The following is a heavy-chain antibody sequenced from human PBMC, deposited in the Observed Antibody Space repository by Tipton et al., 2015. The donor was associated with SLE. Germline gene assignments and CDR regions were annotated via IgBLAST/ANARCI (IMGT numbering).Heavy chain of an antibody. J-gene: IGHJ4*02. CDR3: ARGGYYDFWSGPDF. Sequence: GLVKPSETLSLSCSVSGGSIGIGDYSWGWFRQPPGKGLEWIGNVYYSGTTYHNPSLTGRVSMSVDASRNQFPLKLSSVTAADAAVYYCARGGYYDFWSGPDFGGQGILVTVSS. CDR2: VYYSGTT. D-gene: IGHD3-3*01. CDR1: GGSIGIGDYS. V-gene: IGHV4-39*01.